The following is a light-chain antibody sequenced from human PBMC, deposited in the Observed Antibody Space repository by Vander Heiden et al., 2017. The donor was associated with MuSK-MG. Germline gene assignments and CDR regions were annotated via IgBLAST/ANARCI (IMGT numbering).Light chain of an antibody. CDR1: QTISTY. CDR3: QHTDSTPPWT. J-gene: IGKJ1*01. Sequence: DIQMTQSPSSLSASVGDRVTITYRASQTISTYLNWYQQKPGKAPKLLIYAASSLQSGVPSRFSGSSSGPYFTLTISILQPEDSATYYCQHTDSTPPWTFGQGTKVEI. V-gene: IGKV1-39*01. CDR2: AAS.